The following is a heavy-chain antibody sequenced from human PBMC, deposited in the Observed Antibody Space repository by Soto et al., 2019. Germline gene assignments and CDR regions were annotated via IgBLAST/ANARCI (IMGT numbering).Heavy chain of an antibody. D-gene: IGHD1-26*01. CDR1: GGSISSYY. Sequence: SETLSLTCTVSGGSISSYYWSWIRQPPGKGLEWIGYIYYSGSTNYNPSLKSRVTISVDTSKNQFSLKLSSVTAADTAVYYCARARIDSGSYYFDYWGQGTLVTVSS. CDR2: IYYSGST. J-gene: IGHJ4*02. CDR3: ARARIDSGSYYFDY. V-gene: IGHV4-59*08.